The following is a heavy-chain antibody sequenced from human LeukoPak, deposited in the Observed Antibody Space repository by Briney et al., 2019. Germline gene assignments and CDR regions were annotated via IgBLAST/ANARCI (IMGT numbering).Heavy chain of an antibody. D-gene: IGHD6-13*01. CDR2: INHSGST. J-gene: IGHJ5*02. V-gene: IGHV4-34*01. CDR3: ARLYKLGSWYVRAPFDP. Sequence: SETLSLTCAVYGGSFSGYYWSWIRQPPGKGLEWIGEINHSGSTNYDPSLKSRVTISVDTSKNQSSLKLSSVTAADTAVYYCARLYKLGSWYVRAPFDPWGQGTLVTVSS. CDR1: GGSFSGYY.